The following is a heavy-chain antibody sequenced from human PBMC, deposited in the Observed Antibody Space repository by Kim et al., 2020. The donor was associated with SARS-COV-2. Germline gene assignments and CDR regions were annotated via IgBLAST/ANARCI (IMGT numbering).Heavy chain of an antibody. CDR1: GYTFIDYY. Sequence: ASVKVSCKASGYTFIDYYIQWVRQAPGQGLEWMGRINLKNGDTNTAQRLQGRVTMTRDTSINTVYMELSSLTSDDPAVYYCARGGCSSSCHDFWGQGTLVTVSS. D-gene: IGHD2-2*01. CDR3: ARGGCSSSCHDF. V-gene: IGHV1-2*06. J-gene: IGHJ4*02. CDR2: INLKNGDT.